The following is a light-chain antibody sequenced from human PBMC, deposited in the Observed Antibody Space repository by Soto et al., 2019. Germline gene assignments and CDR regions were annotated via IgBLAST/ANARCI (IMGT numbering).Light chain of an antibody. CDR1: SSDVGGYNY. V-gene: IGLV2-14*01. Sequence: QSVLTQPASVSGSPGQSITISCTGTSSDVGGYNYVSWYQQHPGKAPKLMIYEVSNRPSGVSNRFSGYKSGNTASLTISGLQADDEADYYCSSDTSRSGIDDVFGSGTKVTVL. CDR3: SSDTSRSGIDDV. CDR2: EVS. J-gene: IGLJ1*01.